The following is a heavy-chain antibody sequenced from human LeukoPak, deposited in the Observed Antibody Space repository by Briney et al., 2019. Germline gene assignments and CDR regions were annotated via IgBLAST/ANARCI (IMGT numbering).Heavy chain of an antibody. CDR2: INPNSGGT. CDR3: VRDNSGSYWGYWFDP. D-gene: IGHD1-26*01. CDR1: GYRFSDHY. J-gene: IGHJ5*02. Sequence: ASVKVSCKASGYRFSDHYIHWVRQAPGQGLEWMGWINPNSGGTNYAQKFQGRVTMTGDTSISTAYMELSRLRSDDTAVYYCVRDNSGSYWGYWFDPWGQGTLVTVSS. V-gene: IGHV1-2*02.